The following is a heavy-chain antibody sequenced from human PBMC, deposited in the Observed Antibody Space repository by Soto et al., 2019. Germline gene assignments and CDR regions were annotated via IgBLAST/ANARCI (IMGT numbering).Heavy chain of an antibody. V-gene: IGHV3-30-3*01. CDR1: GFTFSSYA. J-gene: IGHJ5*02. D-gene: IGHD3-10*01. CDR3: ARDIRPPMVRGVIPYDWFDP. Sequence: QVQLVESGGGVVQPGRSLRLSCAASGFTFSSYAMHWVRQAPGKGLEWVAVISYDGSNKYYADSVKGRFTISRDNSKNTXYXXMNSLRAEDTAVYYCARDIRPPMVRGVIPYDWFDPWGQGTLVTVSS. CDR2: ISYDGSNK.